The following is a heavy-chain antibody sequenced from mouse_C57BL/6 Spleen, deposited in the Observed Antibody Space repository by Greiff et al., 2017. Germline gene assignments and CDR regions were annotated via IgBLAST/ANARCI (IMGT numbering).Heavy chain of an antibody. CDR2: IDPSDSYT. J-gene: IGHJ4*01. D-gene: IGHD1-1*01. CDR1: GYTFTSYW. CDR3: ARWRNGSSAPYAMDY. Sequence: VKLKQPGAELVKPGASVKLSCKASGYTFTSYWMQWVKQRPGQGLEWIGEIDPSDSYTNYNQKFKGKATLTVDTSSSTAYMQLSSLTSEDSAVYYCARWRNGSSAPYAMDYWGQGTSVTVSS. V-gene: IGHV1-50*01.